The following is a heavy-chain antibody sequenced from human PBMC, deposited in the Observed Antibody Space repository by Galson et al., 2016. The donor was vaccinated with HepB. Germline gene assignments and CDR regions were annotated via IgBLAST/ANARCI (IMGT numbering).Heavy chain of an antibody. CDR3: ARGLVGTTALGY. D-gene: IGHD1-1*01. J-gene: IGHJ4*02. Sequence: ETLSLTCAVNGGSFRGYYWSWIRQPPGKGLEWIGEIDHRGTTNYNPSLKSRVAISVDTSKKELSLRLNSVTAADTAVYYCARGLVGTTALGYWGQGTLVSVSS. V-gene: IGHV4-34*01. CDR1: GGSFRGYY. CDR2: IDHRGTT.